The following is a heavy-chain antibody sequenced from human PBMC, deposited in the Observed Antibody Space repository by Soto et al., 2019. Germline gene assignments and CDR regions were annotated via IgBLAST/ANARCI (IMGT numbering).Heavy chain of an antibody. CDR2: IKQDGSDK. CDR3: AREVYFDYFDN. D-gene: IGHD3-9*01. V-gene: IGHV3-7*01. Sequence: GSLRLSCAASEFTFSSYWMSWVRQAPGKGLEWVANIKQDGSDKYYVDSVKGRFTISRDNAKNSLYLQMNSLRAEDTAVYYCAREVYFDYFDNWGHGTLVTVSS. J-gene: IGHJ4*01. CDR1: EFTFSSYW.